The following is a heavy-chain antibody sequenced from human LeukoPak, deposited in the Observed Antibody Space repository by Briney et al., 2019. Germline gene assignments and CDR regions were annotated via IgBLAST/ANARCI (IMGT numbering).Heavy chain of an antibody. CDR3: ARDSPYYDFWSGYQIYFDY. D-gene: IGHD3-3*01. CDR1: GYTFTSYG. V-gene: IGHV1-18*01. CDR2: ISAYNGNT. J-gene: IGHJ4*02. Sequence: ASVKVSCKASGYTFTSYGISWVRQAPGQGLEWIGWISAYNGNTNYAQKLQGRVTMTTDTSTSTAYMELRSLRSDDTAVYYCARDSPYYDFWSGYQIYFDYWGQGTLVTVSS.